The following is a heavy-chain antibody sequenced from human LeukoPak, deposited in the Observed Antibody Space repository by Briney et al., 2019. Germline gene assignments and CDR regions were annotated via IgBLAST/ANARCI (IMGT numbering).Heavy chain of an antibody. CDR2: IRYDGSNK. J-gene: IGHJ4*02. V-gene: IGHV3-30*02. D-gene: IGHD3-10*01. CDR1: GFTFNTYT. Sequence: GGSLRLSCAASGFTFNTYTMNWVRQAPGKGLEWVAFIRYDGSNKYYADSVKGRFTISRDNSKNTLYLQMNSLSAEDTAVYYCAKDSKRWKTYDYASGSYYFDYWGQGTLVTVSS. CDR3: AKDSKRWKTYDYASGSYYFDY.